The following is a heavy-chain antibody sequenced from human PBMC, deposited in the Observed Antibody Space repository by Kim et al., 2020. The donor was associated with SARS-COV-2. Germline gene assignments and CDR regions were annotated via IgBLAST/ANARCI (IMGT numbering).Heavy chain of an antibody. V-gene: IGHV4-59*08. D-gene: IGHD2-15*01. J-gene: IGHJ6*02. CDR1: GASISSYY. Sequence: SETLSLTCTVSGASISSYYWSWIRQPPEKGLEWIGYISYGGTTLYKSSFKSRVIISRDTSKNQSSLQLRAMTAADTAVYYCARHEIIAVYQYGMDVWGQG. CDR2: ISYGGTT. CDR3: ARHEIIAVYQYGMDV.